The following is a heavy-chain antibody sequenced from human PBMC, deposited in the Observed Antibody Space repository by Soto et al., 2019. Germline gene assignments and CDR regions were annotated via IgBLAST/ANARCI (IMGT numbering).Heavy chain of an antibody. D-gene: IGHD6-13*01. CDR2: IYYSGST. Sequence: SETLSLTCTVSGGSISSGGYYWSWIRQHPGKGLEWIGYIYYSGSTYYNPSLKSRVTISVDTSKNQFSLKLSSVTAADTAVYYCASGNDFSLTGYSSSWCRSWYFDYWGQGTLVTVSS. J-gene: IGHJ4*02. V-gene: IGHV4-31*03. CDR1: GGSISSGGYY. CDR3: ASGNDFSLTGYSSSWCRSWYFDY.